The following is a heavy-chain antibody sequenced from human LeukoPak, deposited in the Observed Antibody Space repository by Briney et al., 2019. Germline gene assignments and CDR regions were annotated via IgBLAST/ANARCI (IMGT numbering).Heavy chain of an antibody. V-gene: IGHV4-59*01. CDR3: ARGGGYASPIGY. Sequence: SETLSLTCTLSGGSISTYYRSWIRQPPGKGLEWIWYIYHSGSTTYNPSLKSRVTISVDTSKNQFSLKLSSVTAADTAVYYCARGGGYASPIGYWGQGALVTVSS. CDR1: GGSISTYY. J-gene: IGHJ4*02. CDR2: IYHSGST. D-gene: IGHD5-12*01.